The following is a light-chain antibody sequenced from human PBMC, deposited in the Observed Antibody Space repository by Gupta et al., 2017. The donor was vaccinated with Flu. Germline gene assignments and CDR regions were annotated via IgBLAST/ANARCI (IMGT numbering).Light chain of an antibody. CDR2: GAS. CDR1: QSVSSNY. CDR3: QQDGSSPFT. V-gene: IGKV3-20*01. Sequence: EIVLTQSPGTLSLSPGERATLSCRASQSVSSNYLAWYQQKPGQAPRLLIYGASSRATDIPDRFSGSGSGTEFTLTISRLEPEDSAVYYCQQDGSSPFTFGHGTKVDIK. J-gene: IGKJ3*01.